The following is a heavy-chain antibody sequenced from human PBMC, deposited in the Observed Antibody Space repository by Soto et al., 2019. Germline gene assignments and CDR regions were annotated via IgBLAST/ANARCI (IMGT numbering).Heavy chain of an antibody. CDR2: ISSSSSYI. J-gene: IGHJ5*02. D-gene: IGHD3-22*01. V-gene: IGHV3-21*01. CDR3: ARRAAGDSSGYSAFFDP. CDR1: GFTFSSYS. Sequence: EVQLVESGGGLVKPGGSLRLSCAASGFTFSSYSMNWVRQAPGKGLEWVSSISSSSSYIYYADSVKGRFTISRDNAKNSLYLQMNSLRGEDTAVYYCARRAAGDSSGYSAFFDPWGQGTLVTVSS.